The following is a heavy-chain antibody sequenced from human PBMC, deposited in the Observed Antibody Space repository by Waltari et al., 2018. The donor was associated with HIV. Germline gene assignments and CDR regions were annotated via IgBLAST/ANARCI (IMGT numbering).Heavy chain of an antibody. CDR1: GYTFTSYY. V-gene: IGHV1-46*01. CDR2: IHPRGGST. J-gene: IGHJ4*02. Sequence: QVQLVQSGAEVKKPGASVKVSCKASGYTFTSYYMHWVRQAPGQGLEWMGIIHPRGGSTSYAQKFQGRVTMTRDTSTSTVYMELSSLRSEDTAVYYCAREPPHPSYSGLYDYFDYWGQGTLVTVSS. D-gene: IGHD1-26*01. CDR3: AREPPHPSYSGLYDYFDY.